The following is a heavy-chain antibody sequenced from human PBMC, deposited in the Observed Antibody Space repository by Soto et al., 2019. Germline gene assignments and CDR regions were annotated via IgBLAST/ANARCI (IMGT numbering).Heavy chain of an antibody. J-gene: IGHJ5*02. Sequence: SETLSLTCTVSRGSISSGGYYWSWIRQHPGKGLEWIGYIYYSGSTYYNPSLKSRVTISVDTSKNQFSLKLSSVTAADTAVHYCARAAHYSSPFRWFDPWGQGTLVTVSS. CDR3: ARAAHYSSPFRWFDP. CDR1: RGSISSGGYY. CDR2: IYYSGST. D-gene: IGHD6-13*01. V-gene: IGHV4-31*03.